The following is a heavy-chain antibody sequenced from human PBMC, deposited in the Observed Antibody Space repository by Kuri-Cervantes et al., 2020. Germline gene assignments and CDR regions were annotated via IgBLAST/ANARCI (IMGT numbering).Heavy chain of an antibody. CDR1: GFTFSSYA. V-gene: IGHV3-30-3*01. CDR3: AQDWNADYYFDY. J-gene: IGHJ4*02. CDR2: ISYDGSNK. D-gene: IGHD1-1*01. Sequence: GESLKISCAASGFTFSSYAMHWVRQAPGKGLEWVAVISYDGSNKYYADSVKGRFTISRDNSKNTLYLQMNGLRVEDTAVFFCAQDWNADYYFDYWGQGTLVTVSS.